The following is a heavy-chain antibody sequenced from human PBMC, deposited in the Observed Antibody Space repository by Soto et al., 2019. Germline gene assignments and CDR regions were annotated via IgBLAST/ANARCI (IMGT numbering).Heavy chain of an antibody. CDR1: GFTFSSYS. D-gene: IGHD2-21*01. CDR3: ARASEPIVVGPFDY. V-gene: IGHV3-48*02. CDR2: ISSSSSTI. J-gene: IGHJ4*02. Sequence: EVQLVESGGGLVQPGGSLRLSCAASGFTFSSYSMNWVRQAPGKGLEWVSYISSSSSTIYYADSVKGRFTISRDNAKNSLYLQMNSLRDEDTAVYYCARASEPIVVGPFDYWGQGTLVTVSS.